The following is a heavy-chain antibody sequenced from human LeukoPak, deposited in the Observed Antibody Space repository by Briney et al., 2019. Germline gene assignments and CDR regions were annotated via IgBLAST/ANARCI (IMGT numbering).Heavy chain of an antibody. Sequence: GGSLRLSCAASGFTFDGYGMSWVRQAPGKGLEWVSGINWNGGSTCYADSVKGRFTISRDNAKNSLYLQMHSLRAEDTALYYCARGAYDILTGYYDYYYMDGWGKGPTVT. CDR3: ARGAYDILTGYYDYYYMDG. CDR2: INWNGGST. CDR1: GFTFDGYG. V-gene: IGHV3-20*04. D-gene: IGHD3-9*01. J-gene: IGHJ6*03.